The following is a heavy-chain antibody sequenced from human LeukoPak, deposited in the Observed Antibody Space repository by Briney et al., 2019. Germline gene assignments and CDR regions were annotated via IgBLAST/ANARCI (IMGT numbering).Heavy chain of an antibody. CDR3: AGEGGTGSRRNYYYYYGMDV. CDR1: GFTFSNYE. V-gene: IGHV3-48*03. J-gene: IGHJ6*02. CDR2: ISSSGSNI. Sequence: GGSLRLSCEASGFTFSNYEMNWVRQAPGKGLEWVSHISSSGSNIYYADSAKGRFTISRDNAKNSLYLQMNSLRAEDTALYYCAGEGGTGSRRNYYYYYGMDVWGQGTTVTVSS. D-gene: IGHD1-26*01.